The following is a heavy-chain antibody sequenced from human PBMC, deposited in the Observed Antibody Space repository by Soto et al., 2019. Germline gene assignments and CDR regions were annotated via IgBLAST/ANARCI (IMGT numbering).Heavy chain of an antibody. J-gene: IGHJ4*02. D-gene: IGHD2-15*01. CDR1: GFTFSTYW. V-gene: IGHV3-7*01. Sequence: EVQLVESGGGLVQPGGSLRLPCAASGFTFSTYWMTWVRQPPGKGLEWVASINQDGSERYYVDSVRGRFTISRDNAKNTLYLQMNSLRADDTALYYCVCRGNFFVYRGQGTLVTVSP. CDR3: VCRGNFFVY. CDR2: INQDGSER.